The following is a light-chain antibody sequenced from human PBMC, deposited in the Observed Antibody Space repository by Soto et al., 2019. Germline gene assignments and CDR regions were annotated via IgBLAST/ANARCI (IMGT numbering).Light chain of an antibody. Sequence: IQLTQSPSSLSASVGDEVTISCRASQGISSYLAWYQQKPGKAPNLLIYATSTLQSGVPSRFSGSGSGTDFTLTTSGLHPEDFATYYCQQVNGYLITFGQGTRLEI. CDR1: QGISSY. J-gene: IGKJ5*01. CDR2: ATS. V-gene: IGKV1-9*01. CDR3: QQVNGYLIT.